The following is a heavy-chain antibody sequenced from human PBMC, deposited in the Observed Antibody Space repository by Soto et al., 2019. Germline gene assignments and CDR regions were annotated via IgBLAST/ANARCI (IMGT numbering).Heavy chain of an antibody. CDR2: IYYSGST. J-gene: IGHJ3*02. Sequence: LSLTCTVSGGSISSGGYYWSWIRQHPGKGLEWIGYIYYSGSTYYNPSLKSRVTISVDTSKNQFSLKLSSVTAADTAGYYCASGKHAYDSSGYYDDFDSWGQWRIVTV. CDR1: GGSISSGGYY. D-gene: IGHD3-22*01. CDR3: ASGKHAYDSSGYYDDFDS. V-gene: IGHV4-31*03.